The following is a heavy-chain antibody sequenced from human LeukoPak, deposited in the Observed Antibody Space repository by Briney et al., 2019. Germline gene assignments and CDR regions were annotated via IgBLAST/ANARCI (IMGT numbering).Heavy chain of an antibody. V-gene: IGHV1-2*02. J-gene: IGHJ5*02. CDR2: INPNSGNT. D-gene: IGHD6-25*01. CDR1: GYTFTGYY. CDR3: AREGAAAEDVNWFDP. Sequence: ASVKVSCKTSGYTFTGYYMHWVRQAPGQGLEWMGWINPNSGNTHYAQKFQDRVTITRDTSISTAYMELNSLISDDTAVYYCAREGAAAEDVNWFDPWGQGTLVTVSS.